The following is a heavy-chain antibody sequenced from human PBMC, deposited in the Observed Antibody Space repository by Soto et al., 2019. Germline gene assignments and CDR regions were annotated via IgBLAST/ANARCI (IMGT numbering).Heavy chain of an antibody. D-gene: IGHD3-16*01. CDR2: ISSGGYT. V-gene: IGHV4-39*01. CDR1: DDSITSADFY. J-gene: IGHJ4*02. Sequence: QLHLQESGPGLARPSETLSLTCRVSDDSITSADFYWAWIRQPPGKGLGWLGDISSGGYTFSTPSPNSRVTISVDTSKNQLSLRLTSVTASDTAVYYCARRRKGGFFDNWGQGTLVTVSS. CDR3: ARRRKGGFFDN.